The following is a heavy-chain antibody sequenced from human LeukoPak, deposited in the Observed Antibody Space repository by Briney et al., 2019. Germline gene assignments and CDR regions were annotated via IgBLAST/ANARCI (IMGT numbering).Heavy chain of an antibody. D-gene: IGHD3-10*01. CDR3: ARDLRGSGSYYKAWAVFGY. CDR1: GYTFTVYY. CDR2: INPNSGGT. V-gene: IGHV1-2*02. Sequence: GASVKVSCKASGYTFTVYYMHWVRQAPGQGLEWMGWINPNSGGTNYAQKFQGRVTMTRDTSISTAYMELSRLRSDDTAVYYCARDLRGSGSYYKAWAVFGYWGQGTLVTVSS. J-gene: IGHJ4*02.